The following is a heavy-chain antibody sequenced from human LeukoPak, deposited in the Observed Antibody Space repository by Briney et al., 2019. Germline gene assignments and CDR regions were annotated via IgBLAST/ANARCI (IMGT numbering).Heavy chain of an antibody. J-gene: IGHJ6*02. Sequence: GGSLRLSCAASGFTFSSYWMSWVRQAPGKGLEWVANIKQDGSEKYYVDSVKGRFTISRDNAKNSLYLQMNSLRAEDTAVYYCARDNYGSGSLYYYYGTDVWGQGTTVTVSS. V-gene: IGHV3-7*01. D-gene: IGHD3-10*01. CDR1: GFTFSSYW. CDR2: IKQDGSEK. CDR3: ARDNYGSGSLYYYYGTDV.